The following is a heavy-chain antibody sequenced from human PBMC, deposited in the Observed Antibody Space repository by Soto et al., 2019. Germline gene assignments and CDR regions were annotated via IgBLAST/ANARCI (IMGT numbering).Heavy chain of an antibody. CDR1: GYTFTSYS. CDR3: ARGNPLQRLFFYDY. Sequence: GASVKVSCKASGYTFTSYSIVWVRQAPGQGLEWMGWTSAYSDKTNTAQKFQGRVTLTTDTSTSTAYMELRGLRSDDTAVYYCARGNPLQRLFFYDYWGQGTPVTVS. CDR2: TSAYSDKT. J-gene: IGHJ4*02. V-gene: IGHV1-18*01. D-gene: IGHD6-25*01.